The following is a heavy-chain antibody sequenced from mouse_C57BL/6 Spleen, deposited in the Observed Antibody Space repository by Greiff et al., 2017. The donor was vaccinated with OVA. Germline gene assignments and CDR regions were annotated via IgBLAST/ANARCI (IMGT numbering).Heavy chain of an antibody. CDR2: IDPSDSYT. CDR3: ASGLDSNYGGRAY. D-gene: IGHD2-5*01. J-gene: IGHJ3*01. CDR1: GYTFTSYW. V-gene: IGHV1-50*01. Sequence: QVQLQQPGAELVKPGASVKLSCKASGYTFTSYWMQWVKQRPGQGLEWIGEIDPSDSYTNYNQKFKGKATLTVDTSSSTAYMQLSSLTSEDSAVYYCASGLDSNYGGRAYWGQGTLVTVSA.